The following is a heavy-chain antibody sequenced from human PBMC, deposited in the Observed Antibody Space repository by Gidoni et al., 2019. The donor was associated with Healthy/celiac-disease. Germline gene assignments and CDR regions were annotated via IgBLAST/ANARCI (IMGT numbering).Heavy chain of an antibody. CDR1: GFTFSSYW. CDR2: IKQDGSEK. Sequence: EVQLVASGGGVVQTGGSLRLYCAAYGFTFSSYWMSWVRQSQGKGLDWVSNIKQDGSEKYYVDSVKGRCTISIDNAKNSLYLQMNSLRAEDTAVYYCAVAGYSSSWYWFWGQGTLVTVSS. D-gene: IGHD6-13*01. J-gene: IGHJ4*02. V-gene: IGHV3-7*01. CDR3: AVAGYSSSWYWF.